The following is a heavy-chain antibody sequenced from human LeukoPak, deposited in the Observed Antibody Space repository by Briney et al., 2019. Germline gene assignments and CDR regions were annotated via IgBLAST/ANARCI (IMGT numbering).Heavy chain of an antibody. V-gene: IGHV1-2*02. Sequence: GASVKSSCRASGYTFTGYYMHWVRHAPGQRLKSIGWINPNSGGTNYAQKFQGRVTMTRDTSLSTAYIELSRLRSDDTAVYYCAREELLDLAYCGGDCYPADSDAFDIWGQGTMVTVSS. CDR2: INPNSGGT. CDR1: GYTFTGYY. J-gene: IGHJ3*02. CDR3: AREELLDLAYCGGDCYPADSDAFDI. D-gene: IGHD2-21*01.